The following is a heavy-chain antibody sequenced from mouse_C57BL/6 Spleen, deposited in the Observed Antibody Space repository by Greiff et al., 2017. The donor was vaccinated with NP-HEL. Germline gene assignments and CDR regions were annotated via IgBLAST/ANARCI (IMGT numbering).Heavy chain of an antibody. J-gene: IGHJ4*01. V-gene: IGHV5-4*01. CDR3: ARDWGSYYAMDY. Sequence: EVKLMESGGGLVKPGGSLKLSCAASGFTFSSYAMSWVRQTPEKRLEWVATISDGGSYTYYPDNVKGRFTISRDNAKNNLYLQMSHLKSEDTAMYYCARDWGSYYAMDYWGQGTSVTVSS. CDR1: GFTFSSYA. CDR2: ISDGGSYT.